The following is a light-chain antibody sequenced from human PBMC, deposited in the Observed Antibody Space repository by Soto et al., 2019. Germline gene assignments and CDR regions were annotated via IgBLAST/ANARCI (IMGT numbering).Light chain of an antibody. Sequence: EIVLTQSPATLSLSPGERATLSCRASQSVSSYLAWYQQKPGQAPRLLIHDASNRATGIPARFSGSGSGTDFTLTINSLEPEDSAVYYCQQRSNWPSITFGQGTQLEIK. CDR3: QQRSNWPSIT. CDR2: DAS. CDR1: QSVSSY. V-gene: IGKV3-11*01. J-gene: IGKJ5*01.